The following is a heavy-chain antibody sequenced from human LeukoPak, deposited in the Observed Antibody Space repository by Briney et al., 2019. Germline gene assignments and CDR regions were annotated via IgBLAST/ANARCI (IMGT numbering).Heavy chain of an antibody. CDR2: IISSSSTI. J-gene: IGHJ4*02. D-gene: IGHD2-21*02. V-gene: IGHV3-48*02. CDR1: GFTFSSYS. Sequence: GGALRHSRAASGFTFSSYSRNWVRQAPGKGLEWVSYIISSSSTIYYADSVKGRFTISRDNAKNSQYLQMNSLRDEDTAVYYCVTDGGDGGYFDYLGQGTLVTVSS. CDR3: VTDGGDGGYFDY.